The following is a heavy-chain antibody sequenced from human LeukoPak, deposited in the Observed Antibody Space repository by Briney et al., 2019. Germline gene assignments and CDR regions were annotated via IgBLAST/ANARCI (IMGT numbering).Heavy chain of an antibody. D-gene: IGHD2-2*01. V-gene: IGHV1-8*01. CDR2: MNPNSGKT. Sequence: GASVKVSCKASGYTFTSYDINWVRQATGQGLEWMGWMNPNSGKTGYAQKFQGRVTMARDTSISTAYMELSSLTSEDTAVYYCARTCSGTSCDDFNYWGQGTLVTVSS. CDR1: GYTFTSYD. CDR3: ARTCSGTSCDDFNY. J-gene: IGHJ4*02.